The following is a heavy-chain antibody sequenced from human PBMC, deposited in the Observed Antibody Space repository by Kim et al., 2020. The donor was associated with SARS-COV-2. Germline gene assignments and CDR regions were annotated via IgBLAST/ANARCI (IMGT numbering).Heavy chain of an antibody. Sequence: SETLSLNCTVSGGSISSSYWSWFRQSAEKGLEWIGRIYTTGGTNYNPALKSRVSMSVDTSKNQVSLKVNYVTAADTAVYYCARESNTVTDTWGQGTLVTV. J-gene: IGHJ5*02. CDR2: IYTTGGT. D-gene: IGHD4-17*01. V-gene: IGHV4-4*07. CDR3: ARESNTVTDT. CDR1: GGSISSSY.